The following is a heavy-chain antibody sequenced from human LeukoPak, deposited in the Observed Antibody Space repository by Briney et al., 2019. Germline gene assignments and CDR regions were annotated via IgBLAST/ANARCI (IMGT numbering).Heavy chain of an antibody. Sequence: SVSLSCKASGGTFNSYAISWVRQAPGQGLEWMGGIIPIFGTANYAQKFQGRVTVTADESTSTAYMELSSLRSEDTAVYYCARAGNYYDSSGYYFQHWGQGNLVAVSS. V-gene: IGHV1-69*01. CDR3: ARAGNYYDSSGYYFQH. J-gene: IGHJ1*01. CDR2: IIPIFGTA. D-gene: IGHD3-22*01. CDR1: GGTFNSYA.